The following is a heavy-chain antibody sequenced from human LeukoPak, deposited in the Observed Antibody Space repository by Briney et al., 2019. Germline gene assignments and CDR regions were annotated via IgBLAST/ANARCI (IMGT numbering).Heavy chain of an antibody. CDR1: GGSISSSNW. CDR3: ARDNPDQHYYYGMDV. CDR2: IYHSGST. J-gene: IGHJ6*04. D-gene: IGHD1-14*01. Sequence: SETLSLACAVSGGSISSSNWWSWVRQPPGKGLEWIGEIYHSGSTNYNPSLKSRVTISVDKSKNQFSLKLSSVTAADTAVYYCARDNPDQHYYYGMDVWGKGTTVTVSS. V-gene: IGHV4-4*02.